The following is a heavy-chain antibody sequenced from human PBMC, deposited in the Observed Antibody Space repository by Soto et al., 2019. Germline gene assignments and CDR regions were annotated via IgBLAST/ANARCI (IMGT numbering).Heavy chain of an antibody. CDR2: IRSKAYGGTT. V-gene: IGHV3-49*03. CDR1: GFTFGDYA. Sequence: GGSLRLSCTASGFTFGDYAMSWFRQAPGKGLEWVGFIRSKAYGGTTEYAASVKGRFTISRDDSKSIAYLQMNSLKTEDTAVYYCTREPQGNYDSSGYYYGSYFQHWGQGTLVTVSS. D-gene: IGHD3-22*01. J-gene: IGHJ1*01. CDR3: TREPQGNYDSSGYYYGSYFQH.